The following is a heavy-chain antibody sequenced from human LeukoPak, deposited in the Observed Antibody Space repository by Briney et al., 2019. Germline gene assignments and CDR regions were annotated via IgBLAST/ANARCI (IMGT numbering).Heavy chain of an antibody. CDR2: IIPILGIA. V-gene: IGHV1-69*04. J-gene: IGHJ4*02. D-gene: IGHD3-22*01. Sequence: SVKVSCKASGGTFSSYAISWVRQAPGQGLEWMGRIIPILGIANYAQKFQGRVTLTADKSTSTAYMELSSLRSEDTAVYYCARYYDSSGYLDYWGQGTLVTVSS. CDR3: ARYYDSSGYLDY. CDR1: GGTFSSYA.